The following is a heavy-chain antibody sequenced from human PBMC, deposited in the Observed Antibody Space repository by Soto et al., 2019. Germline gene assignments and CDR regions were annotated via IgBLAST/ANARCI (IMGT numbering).Heavy chain of an antibody. V-gene: IGHV1-18*04. Sequence: EASVKVSCKASGYTFTSYGISWVRQAPGQGLEWMGWISAYNGNTNYAQKLQGRVTMTTDTSTSTAYMELRSLRSDDTAVYYCARGTLLWFGELLRGQSLDYWGQGTLVTV. CDR1: GYTFTSYG. D-gene: IGHD3-10*01. J-gene: IGHJ4*02. CDR2: ISAYNGNT. CDR3: ARGTLLWFGELLRGQSLDY.